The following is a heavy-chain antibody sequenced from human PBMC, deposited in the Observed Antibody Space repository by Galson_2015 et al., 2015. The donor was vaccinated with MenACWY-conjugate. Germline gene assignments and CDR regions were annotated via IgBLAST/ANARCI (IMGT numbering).Heavy chain of an antibody. Sequence: ETLSLTCDVHGGSFSGNYWSWIRQTPGKGLEWIGEINRSGITNYNPSLSSRATISADTSKNQLSLKLTSVTAADTAMYYCARLAFVSGWYYFDYWGQGTQVTVFS. J-gene: IGHJ4*02. CDR1: GGSFSGNY. V-gene: IGHV4-34*01. CDR3: ARLAFVSGWYYFDY. D-gene: IGHD6-13*01. CDR2: INRSGIT.